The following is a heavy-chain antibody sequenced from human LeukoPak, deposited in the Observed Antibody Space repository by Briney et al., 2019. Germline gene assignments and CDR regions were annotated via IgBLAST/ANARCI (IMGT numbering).Heavy chain of an antibody. CDR3: ARSYTASGYYNGVAY. D-gene: IGHD3-22*01. CDR2: IKHDGRDK. CDR1: GFTFRHYW. V-gene: IGHV3-7*01. J-gene: IGHJ4*02. Sequence: GGSLRLSCAASGFTFRHYWMTWVRQTPGKGLDWVATIKHDGRDKHYVDSVKGRFAISRDNANNSLYLQLDSLRVEDTAVYFCARSYTASGYYNGVAYWGQGILVTVSS.